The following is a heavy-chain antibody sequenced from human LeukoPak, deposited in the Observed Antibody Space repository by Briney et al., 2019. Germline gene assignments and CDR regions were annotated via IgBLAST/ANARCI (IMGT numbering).Heavy chain of an antibody. D-gene: IGHD7-27*01. V-gene: IGHV4-38-2*02. J-gene: IGHJ4*02. Sequence: SETLSLTCTVSGYSISSNYYWGWIRQPPGKGLEWIGTFSHSGSTYNNPSLKSRVAISVDTSKNEFSLQLSSVTAADTAVYYCARRHWGAVSADFDYWGQGTLVTVSS. CDR2: FSHSGST. CDR3: ARRHWGAVSADFDY. CDR1: GYSISSNYY.